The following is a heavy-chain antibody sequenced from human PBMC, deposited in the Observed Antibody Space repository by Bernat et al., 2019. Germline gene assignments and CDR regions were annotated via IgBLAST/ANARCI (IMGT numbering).Heavy chain of an antibody. CDR3: ARVDSTSWYSRDY. J-gene: IGHJ4*02. Sequence: EVQLVESGGGLVQPGGSLRLSCAASGFTFSSYWMNWVRQAPGKGLEWVANIKEDGSEKDYVEPVKGRFIISRDNAKNSLCLQMNSLRAEDTAVYYCARVDSTSWYSRDYWGQGTLVTVSS. D-gene: IGHD6-13*01. CDR1: GFTFSSYW. CDR2: IKEDGSEK. V-gene: IGHV3-7*03.